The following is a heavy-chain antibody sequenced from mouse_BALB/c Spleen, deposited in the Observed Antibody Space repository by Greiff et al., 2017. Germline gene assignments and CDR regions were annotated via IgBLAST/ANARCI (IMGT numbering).Heavy chain of an antibody. CDR3: NANDVRDY. CDR1: GFNIKDYY. V-gene: IGHV14-4*02. CDR2: IDPENGDT. Sequence: EVMLVESGAELVRSGASVKLSCTASGFNIKDYYMHWVKQRPEQGLEWIGWIDPENGDTEYAPKFQGKATMTADTSSNTAYLQLSSLTSEDTAVYYCNANDVRDYWGQGTLVTVSA. J-gene: IGHJ3*01. D-gene: IGHD2-3*01.